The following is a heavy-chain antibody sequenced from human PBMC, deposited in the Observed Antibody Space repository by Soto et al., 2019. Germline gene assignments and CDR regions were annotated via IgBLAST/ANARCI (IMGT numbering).Heavy chain of an antibody. D-gene: IGHD3-10*01. J-gene: IGHJ6*02. Sequence: PSDTLSLTCAGYGGSFSGYYWSWIRQPPGKGLEWIGEINHSGSTNYNPSLKSRVTISVDTSKNQFSLKLSSVTAADTAVYYCARSYGSGNFYYYYYGMDVWGQGTTVTVSS. CDR2: INHSGST. CDR3: ARSYGSGNFYYYYYGMDV. V-gene: IGHV4-34*01. CDR1: GGSFSGYY.